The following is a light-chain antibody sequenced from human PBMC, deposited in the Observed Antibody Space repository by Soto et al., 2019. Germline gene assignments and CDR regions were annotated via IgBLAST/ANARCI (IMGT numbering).Light chain of an antibody. V-gene: IGKV4-1*01. J-gene: IGKJ2*01. Sequence: DIVMTQSPDSLAVSLGERAIINCKSSQSVLYNSNNKNYLSWYQQKPGQPPKLLISWASTRESGVPDRFSGSGSGTDFTLTISSLRAEDVAVYYCQQYYSTPYTFGQGTKLEIK. CDR2: WAS. CDR3: QQYYSTPYT. CDR1: QSVLYNSNNKNY.